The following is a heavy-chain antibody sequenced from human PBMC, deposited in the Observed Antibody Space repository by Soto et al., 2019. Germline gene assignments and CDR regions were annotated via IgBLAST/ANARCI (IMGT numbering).Heavy chain of an antibody. Sequence: QVQLVQSGAEVKKPGSSVKVSCKTSGGTFSNYAISWVRQAPGQGLEWMGGIIPIFGTATYAQKFQGRVTITADESTTTDCMALSSLRTEDTAVYYCARAGYGDYGKPFDYWGQGTLVVVCS. V-gene: IGHV1-69*01. CDR1: GGTFSNYA. CDR3: ARAGYGDYGKPFDY. D-gene: IGHD4-17*01. J-gene: IGHJ4*02. CDR2: IIPIFGTA.